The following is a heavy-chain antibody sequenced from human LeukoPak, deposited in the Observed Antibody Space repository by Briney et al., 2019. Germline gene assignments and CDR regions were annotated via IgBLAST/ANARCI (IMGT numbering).Heavy chain of an antibody. CDR3: ARGYGDSFLNY. CDR2: TYYRSKWYN. CDR1: GDSVSGNSVA. D-gene: IGHD4-17*01. V-gene: IGHV6-1*01. J-gene: IGHJ4*02. Sequence: SQTLSLTCAISGDSVSGNSVAWNGIRQSPSRGLEWLGRTYYRSKWYNDYAVSVKSRITIKSDTSKNQFSLQLNSVTPEDTAVYYCARGYGDSFLNYWGQGALVTVSS.